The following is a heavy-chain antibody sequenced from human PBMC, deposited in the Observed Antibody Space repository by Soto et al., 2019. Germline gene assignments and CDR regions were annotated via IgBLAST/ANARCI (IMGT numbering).Heavy chain of an antibody. Sequence: QVTLKESGPVLVNPTETLTLTCTVSGFSLSNARMGVSWIRQPPGKALEWLAHIFSNDEKSYSTSLKSRLTISKDTSKSQVVLTMTNMDPVDTATYYCARIDQWLAKNDAFDIWGQGAMVTVSS. CDR2: IFSNDEK. J-gene: IGHJ3*02. CDR3: ARIDQWLAKNDAFDI. V-gene: IGHV2-26*01. CDR1: GFSLSNARMG. D-gene: IGHD6-19*01.